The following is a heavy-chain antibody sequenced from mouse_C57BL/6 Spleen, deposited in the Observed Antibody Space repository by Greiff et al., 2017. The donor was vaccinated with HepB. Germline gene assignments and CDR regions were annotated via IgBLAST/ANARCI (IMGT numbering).Heavy chain of an antibody. Sequence: EVQRVESGGGLVKPGGSLKLSCAASGFTFSSYAMSWVRQTPEKRLEWVATISDGGSYTYYPDNVKGRFTISRDNAKNNLYLQMSHLKSEDTAMYYCARDQEDFDYWGQGTTLTVSS. D-gene: IGHD3-2*02. J-gene: IGHJ2*01. CDR1: GFTFSSYA. CDR3: ARDQEDFDY. CDR2: ISDGGSYT. V-gene: IGHV5-4*01.